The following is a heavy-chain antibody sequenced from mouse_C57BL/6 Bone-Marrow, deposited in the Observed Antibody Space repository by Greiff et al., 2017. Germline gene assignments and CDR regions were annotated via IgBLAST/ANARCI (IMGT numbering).Heavy chain of an antibody. J-gene: IGHJ2*01. CDR3: VRKDYYFDY. Sequence: VKLVESGAELAKPGASVKMSCKASGYTFTSYWMHWVKQRPGQGLEWIGYINPSTGYTEYNQKFKDKATLTADKSSSTAYMQLSSLTSEDSAVYYCVRKDYYFDYWGQGTTLTVSS. V-gene: IGHV1-7*01. CDR1: GYTFTSYW. CDR2: INPSTGYT.